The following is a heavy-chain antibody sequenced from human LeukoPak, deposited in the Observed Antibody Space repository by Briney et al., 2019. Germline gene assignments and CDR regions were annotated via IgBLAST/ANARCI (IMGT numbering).Heavy chain of an antibody. J-gene: IGHJ5*02. Sequence: GESLKISCKGSGYSFNTYWIGWVRQMPGKGLEWMGVIFPVDSDTRYSPSFQGQVTISVDKSINTAYLQWSSLKTSDTAVYYCARHRGYYDSNGLRRWFDPWGQGTLVTVSS. CDR3: ARHRGYYDSNGLRRWFDP. V-gene: IGHV5-51*01. D-gene: IGHD3-22*01. CDR1: GYSFNTYW. CDR2: IFPVDSDT.